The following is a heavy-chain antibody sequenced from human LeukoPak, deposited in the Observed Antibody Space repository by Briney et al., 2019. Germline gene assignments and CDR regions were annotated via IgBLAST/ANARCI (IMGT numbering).Heavy chain of an antibody. CDR1: GFTFSSYW. D-gene: IGHD3-3*01. V-gene: IGHV3-7*04. Sequence: GGSLRLSCAASGFTFSSYWISWVRQAPGKGLEWVANIKQDGSEKYYVDSVKGRFTISRDNAKNSLYLQMNSLRAEDTAVYYCARASVLRFLEFDYWGQGTLVTVSS. CDR2: IKQDGSEK. J-gene: IGHJ4*02. CDR3: ARASVLRFLEFDY.